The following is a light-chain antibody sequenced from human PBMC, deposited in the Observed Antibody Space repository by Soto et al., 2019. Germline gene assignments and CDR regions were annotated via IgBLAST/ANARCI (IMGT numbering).Light chain of an antibody. CDR2: DVG. J-gene: IGLJ1*01. CDR1: SSDVGGYNY. CDR3: SSYTSSTTPYV. Sequence: QSALTEPASVSGASGQSITISCTGTSSDVGGYNYVSWYQQHPGKAPKLMIFDVGNRPSGVSNRFSGSKSANTASLTISGLQAEDEADYFCSSYTSSTTPYVFGTGTKVTVL. V-gene: IGLV2-14*01.